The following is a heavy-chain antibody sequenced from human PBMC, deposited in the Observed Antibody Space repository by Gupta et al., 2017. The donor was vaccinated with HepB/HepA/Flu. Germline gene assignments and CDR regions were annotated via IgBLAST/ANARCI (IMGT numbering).Heavy chain of an antibody. V-gene: IGHV3-23*01. J-gene: IGHJ4*02. CDR1: GLTFSSSA. CDR3: AKTWNFEY. D-gene: IGHD1-1*01. CDR2: ISCSGGST. Sequence: EVQRLESGGGLVQPGGTLRLSCAASGLTFSSSAMRWVRQAPGKGLEWVSSISCSGGSTYYADSVKGRFTMSRDNSKNTLYLQLSSLRVEDTAVYYCAKTWNFEYWGQGTRVTVYS.